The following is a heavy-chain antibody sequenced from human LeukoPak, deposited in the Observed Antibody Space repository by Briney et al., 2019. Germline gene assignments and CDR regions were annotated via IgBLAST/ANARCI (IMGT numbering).Heavy chain of an antibody. D-gene: IGHD4-17*01. Sequence: GGSLRLSCAASGFTFSSYAMSWVRQAPGKGLERVSSISGSNDNTCYADSVKDRFTISRDNSKNTLSLQMNSLRAEDTAVYYCAKGRGTTVTSAANYWGQGTLVTVSS. CDR3: AKGRGTTVTSAANY. V-gene: IGHV3-23*01. CDR1: GFTFSSYA. CDR2: ISGSNDNT. J-gene: IGHJ4*02.